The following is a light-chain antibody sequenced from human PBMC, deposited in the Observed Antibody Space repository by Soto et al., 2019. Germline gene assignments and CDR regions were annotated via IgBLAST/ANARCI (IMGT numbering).Light chain of an antibody. CDR3: GSYTNTTYV. CDR2: EVS. Sequence: QSALAQPASVSGSPGQSITISCTGTSSDVGAYNSVSWYQQHPHKAPQVIIYEVSSRPSGVSHRFSASASGSTASLTISGLQADDEADYYCGSYTNTTYVFGTGTKVTVL. CDR1: SSDVGAYNS. V-gene: IGLV2-14*01. J-gene: IGLJ1*01.